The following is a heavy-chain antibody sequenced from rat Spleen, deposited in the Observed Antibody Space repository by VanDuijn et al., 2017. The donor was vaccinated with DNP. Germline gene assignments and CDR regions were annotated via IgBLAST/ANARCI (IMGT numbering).Heavy chain of an antibody. CDR2: INSAGST. J-gene: IGHJ3*01. D-gene: IGHD1-7*01. CDR1: GYSISSSYR. CDR3: ATSSYYGYDYGFGY. V-gene: IGHV3-3*01. Sequence: EVQLQESGPGLVKPSQSLSLTCSVTGYSISSSYRWSWIRKFPGNKLEWMVYINSAGSTNYNPSLKSRISITRDTSKNQFFLQVNSVTTEDTATYYCATSSYYGYDYGFGYWGQGTLVTVSS.